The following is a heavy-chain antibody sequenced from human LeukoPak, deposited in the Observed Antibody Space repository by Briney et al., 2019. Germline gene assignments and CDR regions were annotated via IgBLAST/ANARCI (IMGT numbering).Heavy chain of an antibody. D-gene: IGHD2-15*01. Sequence: GSLRLSCAASGFTFSSYVMNWLRQAPGEGLEWVSTISGSDDRTFYADSVKGRFTISRDNSKNTVYLQMNNLRAGDTAVYYCAKVQRSDFNMNFDSWGQGTLVTVSS. J-gene: IGHJ4*02. CDR1: GFTFSSYV. CDR2: ISGSDDRT. V-gene: IGHV3-23*01. CDR3: AKVQRSDFNMNFDS.